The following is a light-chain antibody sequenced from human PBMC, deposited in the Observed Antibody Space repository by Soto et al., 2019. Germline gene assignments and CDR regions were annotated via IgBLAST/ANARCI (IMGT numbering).Light chain of an antibody. CDR3: SSYTSISTFYV. J-gene: IGLJ1*01. CDR1: SSDVGDYNY. Sequence: QSVLTQPASVSGSPGQSITISCTGTSSDVGDYNYVSWYQHHPGKAPKLMIYEVSNRPSGVSNRFSGYKSGNTASLTISGLQAEDEADYYCSSYTSISTFYVFGTGTKVTVL. CDR2: EVS. V-gene: IGLV2-14*01.